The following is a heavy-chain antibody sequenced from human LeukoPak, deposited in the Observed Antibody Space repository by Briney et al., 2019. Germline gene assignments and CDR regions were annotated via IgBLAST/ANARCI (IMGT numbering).Heavy chain of an antibody. CDR2: INHSGST. CDR1: GVSFSGYY. V-gene: IGHV4-34*01. CDR3: ARVLFSRGWCAFDI. J-gene: IGHJ3*02. Sequence: PSETLSLTCAVYGVSFSGYYWSWIRQPPGKGLEWIGEINHSGSTNYNPSLKSRVTISVDTSKNQLSLKLSSVTAADTAVYYCARVLFSRGWCAFDIWGQGTMVTVSS. D-gene: IGHD6-19*01.